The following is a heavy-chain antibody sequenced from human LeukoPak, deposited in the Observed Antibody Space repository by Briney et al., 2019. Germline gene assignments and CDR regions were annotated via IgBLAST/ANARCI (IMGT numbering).Heavy chain of an antibody. CDR3: TRALGSDY. V-gene: IGHV1-2*02. Sequence: ASVKVSCKASGYTFTSYYMNWVRQAPGQGLEWMGWINPNSGGTNYAQKFQGRVTITRDTSISTAYMELSSLYSDDTAMYYCTRALGSDYWGQGTLVTVSS. J-gene: IGHJ4*02. CDR2: INPNSGGT. CDR1: GYTFTSYY. D-gene: IGHD1-26*01.